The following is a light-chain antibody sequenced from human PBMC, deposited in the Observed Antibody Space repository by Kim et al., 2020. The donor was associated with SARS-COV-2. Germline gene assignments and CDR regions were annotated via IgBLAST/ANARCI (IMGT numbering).Light chain of an antibody. CDR1: QSITNSY. V-gene: IGKV3-20*01. CDR3: QQYDSSPET. Sequence: DIVLTQSPGTLSLSPGERATLSCRASQSITNSYLAWYQQKPGRAPRLLVHGASSRATDIPDRFSGSGSGTDFSLTISRLEPEDFAVYYCQQYDSSPETFGQGTKLEI. CDR2: GAS. J-gene: IGKJ2*01.